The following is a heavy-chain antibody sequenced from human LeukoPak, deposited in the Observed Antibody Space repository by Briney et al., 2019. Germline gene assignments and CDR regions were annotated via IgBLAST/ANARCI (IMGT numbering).Heavy chain of an antibody. CDR3: ARDRGRYCSSTSCYTPPGY. CDR2: ISGSGGST. D-gene: IGHD2-2*02. J-gene: IGHJ4*02. Sequence: GGSLRLSCAASGFTFSSYAMSWVRQAPGKGLEWVSAISGSGGSTFYADSVKGRFTISRDNSKNTLYLQMNSLRAVDTAVYYCARDRGRYCSSTSCYTPPGYWGQGTLVTVSS. CDR1: GFTFSSYA. V-gene: IGHV3-23*01.